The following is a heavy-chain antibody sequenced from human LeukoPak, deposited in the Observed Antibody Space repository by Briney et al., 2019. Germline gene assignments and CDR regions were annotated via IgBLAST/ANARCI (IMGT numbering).Heavy chain of an antibody. CDR3: ARDPAFGVVGPGFDY. CDR2: ISAYNGNT. D-gene: IGHD3-3*01. V-gene: IGHV1-18*01. Sequence: ASVKVSCKASGYTFTSYGISWVRQAPGQGLEWMGWISAYNGNTNYAQKLQGRVTMTTDTSTSTAYMELRSLRSDDTAVYYCARDPAFGVVGPGFDYWGQGTLVTVSS. CDR1: GYTFTSYG. J-gene: IGHJ4*02.